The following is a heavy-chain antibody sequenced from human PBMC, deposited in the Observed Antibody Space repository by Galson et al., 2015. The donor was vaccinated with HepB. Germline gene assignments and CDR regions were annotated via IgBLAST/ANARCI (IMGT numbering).Heavy chain of an antibody. D-gene: IGHD1-26*01. J-gene: IGHJ3*02. CDR3: ARDAVGAPDEGAAFDI. CDR1: GFTFSSYS. CDR2: ISSSSSYI. V-gene: IGHV3-21*01. Sequence: SLRLSCAASGFTFSSYSMNWVRQAPGKGLEWVSSISSSSSYIYYADSVKGRFTISRDNAKNSLYLQMNSLRAEDTAVYYCARDAVGAPDEGAAFDIWGQGTMVTVSS.